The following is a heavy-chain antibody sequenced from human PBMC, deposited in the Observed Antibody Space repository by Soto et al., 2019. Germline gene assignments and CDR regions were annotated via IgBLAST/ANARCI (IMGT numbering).Heavy chain of an antibody. V-gene: IGHV3-23*01. J-gene: IGHJ4*02. D-gene: IGHD1-26*01. Sequence: EVQLLESGGGLVQPGGSLRLSCAASGFTFSSYAMSWVRQAPGKGLEWVSAISGSGGSTYYADSVKGRVTISRDNSKNTLYLQLNSLRAEDTAVYYCAKVTVGAKWGALHYYFDYWGQGTLVTVSS. CDR2: ISGSGGST. CDR1: GFTFSSYA. CDR3: AKVTVGAKWGALHYYFDY.